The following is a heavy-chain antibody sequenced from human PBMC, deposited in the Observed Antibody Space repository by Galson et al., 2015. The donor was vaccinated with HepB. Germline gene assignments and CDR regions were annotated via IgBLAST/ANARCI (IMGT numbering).Heavy chain of an antibody. CDR2: ITGSGSGGST. D-gene: IGHD2-15*01. CDR3: AKSGIVKMAAATPWAFDI. Sequence: SLRLSCAASGFTFSYYAMNWVRQAPGKGLEWVPVITGSGSGGSTYYADSVKGRFTISRDNSKNTLYLQMNSLRAEDTALYYCAKSGIVKMAAATPWAFDIWGQGTMVIVSS. J-gene: IGHJ3*02. CDR1: GFTFSYYA. V-gene: IGHV3-23*01.